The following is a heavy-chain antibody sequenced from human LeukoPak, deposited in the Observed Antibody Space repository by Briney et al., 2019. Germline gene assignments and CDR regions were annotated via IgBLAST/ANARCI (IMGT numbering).Heavy chain of an antibody. CDR3: TRGYWFDP. V-gene: IGHV3-15*01. CDR2: IKGKTDGGTT. Sequence: GGSLRLSCAASGFTFKNAWMTWVRQAPGKGLEWVGRIKGKTDGGTTDYAAPVKGRFTISRDDSQNTLYLQMNSLKTEDTAVYYCTRGYWFDPWGQGTLVTVSS. CDR1: GFTFKNAW. D-gene: IGHD3-10*01. J-gene: IGHJ5*02.